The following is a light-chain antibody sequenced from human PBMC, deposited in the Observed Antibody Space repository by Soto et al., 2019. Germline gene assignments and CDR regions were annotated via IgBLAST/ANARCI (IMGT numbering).Light chain of an antibody. CDR2: DVS. CDR1: SSDVGGYNY. CDR3: SSYTISSTWV. V-gene: IGLV2-14*01. Sequence: QAVVTQPASVSGSPGQSITISCTGTSSDVGGYNYVAWYQQHPGRAPKLMIHDVSNRPSGVSNRFSGSKSGNTASLTISGLQAEDEADYYCSSYTISSTWVFGGGTKLTVL. J-gene: IGLJ3*02.